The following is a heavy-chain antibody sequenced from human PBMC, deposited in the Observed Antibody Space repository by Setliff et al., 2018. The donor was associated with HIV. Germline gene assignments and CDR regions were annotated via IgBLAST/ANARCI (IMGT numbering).Heavy chain of an antibody. V-gene: IGHV1-69*10. Sequence: SVKVSCKASGYTFTNYYIHWVRQARGQGLEWVGGIVPILNIAKYAQNFQDRVTITTDESTNTVYMELSSLRSDDTAVYYCATYHYYDSSAYYIDLYYLDYWGQGTLVTVSS. CDR2: IVPILNIA. CDR1: GYTFTNYY. J-gene: IGHJ4*02. CDR3: ATYHYYDSSAYYIDLYYLDY. D-gene: IGHD3-22*01.